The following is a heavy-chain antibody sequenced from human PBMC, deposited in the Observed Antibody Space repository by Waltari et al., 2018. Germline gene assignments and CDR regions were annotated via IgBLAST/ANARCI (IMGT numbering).Heavy chain of an antibody. D-gene: IGHD4-4*01. CDR1: GFTFSTYW. V-gene: IGHV3-7*01. Sequence: EVHLVESGGGLVQPGGSLRLSCAASGFTFSTYWMTWVRQAPGKGLDWLANIKGDGSQKNYVDSGKGRFTISRDTANNSLYLQMNSLRAEDTAVYYCARDPHYSNFDYWGQGTLVTVSS. J-gene: IGHJ4*02. CDR2: IKGDGSQK. CDR3: ARDPHYSNFDY.